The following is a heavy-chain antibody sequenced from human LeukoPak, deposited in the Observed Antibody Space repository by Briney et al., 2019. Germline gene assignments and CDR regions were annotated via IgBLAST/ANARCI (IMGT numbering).Heavy chain of an antibody. CDR2: IIPIFGTA. D-gene: IGHD2-15*01. J-gene: IGHJ5*02. V-gene: IGHV1-69*13. CDR3: ARGPYCSGGGCWFDP. CDR1: VGTFSSYA. Sequence: GASVKVSCKASVGTFSSYAISWVRQAPGQGLEWMGGIIPIFGTANYAQKFQGRVTITADESTSTAYMELSSLRSEDTAVYYCARGPYCSGGGCWFDPWGQGTLVTVSS.